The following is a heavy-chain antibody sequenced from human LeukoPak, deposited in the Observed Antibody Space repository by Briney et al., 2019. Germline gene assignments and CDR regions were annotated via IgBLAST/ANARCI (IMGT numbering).Heavy chain of an antibody. D-gene: IGHD3-22*01. V-gene: IGHV1-46*01. CDR2: INPSGGST. CDR1: GYNFTNYY. CDR3: ARAGYDSSGYYSY. J-gene: IGHJ4*02. Sequence: ASVKVSCKASGYNFTNYYMHWVRQAPGQGLEWMGIINPSGGSTTYAQKFQGRVTMTRDTSTSTVYMEVSSLRSEDTAVYYCARAGYDSSGYYSYWGQGTLVTVSS.